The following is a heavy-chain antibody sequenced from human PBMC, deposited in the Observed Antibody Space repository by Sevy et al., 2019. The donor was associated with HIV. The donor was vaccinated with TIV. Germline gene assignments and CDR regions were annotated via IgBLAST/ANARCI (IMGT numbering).Heavy chain of an antibody. Sequence: GGSLRLSCVASGFTFSSYHMNWVRQAPGKGLEWVSSISSSSSDVYHADSVKGRFTISRGNAKNSLYLQMNSLRAEDTAVYYCAKWDADRRWFFDYWGQGTLVTVSS. J-gene: IGHJ4*02. D-gene: IGHD1-26*01. CDR3: AKWDADRRWFFDY. CDR2: ISSSSSDV. CDR1: GFTFSSYH. V-gene: IGHV3-21*06.